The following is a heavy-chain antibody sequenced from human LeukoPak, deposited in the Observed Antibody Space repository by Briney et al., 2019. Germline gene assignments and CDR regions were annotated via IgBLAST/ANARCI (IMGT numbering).Heavy chain of an antibody. CDR2: IYDSGST. CDR3: ARHEDSSSWYENGFDY. V-gene: IGHV4-30-4*01. Sequence: SETLSLTCTVSGGSISSGDSYWSWIRQPPGKGLEWIGYIYDSGSTYYNPSLKSRLTMSVDTSKMQFSLKLSSVTAADTAVYYCARHEDSSSWYENGFDYWGQGTLVTVSS. J-gene: IGHJ4*02. D-gene: IGHD6-13*01. CDR1: GGSISSGDSY.